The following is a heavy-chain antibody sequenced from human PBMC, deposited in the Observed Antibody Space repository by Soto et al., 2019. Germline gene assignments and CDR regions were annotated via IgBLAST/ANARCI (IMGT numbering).Heavy chain of an antibody. D-gene: IGHD4-17*01. CDR3: ARQNEDYGGNPRWFDP. Sequence: PGESLKISCKGSGYSFTSYWIGWVRQMPGKGLEWMGIIYPGDSDTRYSPSFQGQVAISADKSISTAYLQWSSLKASDTAMYYCARQNEDYGGNPRWFDPWGQGTLVTVSS. V-gene: IGHV5-51*01. J-gene: IGHJ5*02. CDR1: GYSFTSYW. CDR2: IYPGDSDT.